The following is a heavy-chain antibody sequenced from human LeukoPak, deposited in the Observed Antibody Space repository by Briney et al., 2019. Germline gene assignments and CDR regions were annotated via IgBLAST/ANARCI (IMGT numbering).Heavy chain of an antibody. D-gene: IGHD1-26*01. V-gene: IGHV3-20*04. CDR1: GFSFDEYG. J-gene: IGHJ4*02. CDR3: ARRRDSGSLQHFDY. CDR2: INRNGGSA. Sequence: SGGSLRLSCGASGFSFDEYGMSWVRQAPGKGPEWVSGINRNGGSAGYADSVKGRFTISRDNVKNSLFLQMNSLRAEDTAVYYCARRRDSGSLQHFDYWGQGTLVTVSS.